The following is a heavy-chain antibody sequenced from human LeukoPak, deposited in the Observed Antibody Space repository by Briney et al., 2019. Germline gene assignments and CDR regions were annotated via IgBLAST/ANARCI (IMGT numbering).Heavy chain of an antibody. Sequence: ASVKVSCKASGGTFSSYAISWVRQAPGQGLEWMGWISAYNGNTNYAQKLQGRVTMTTDTSTSTAYMELRSLRSDDTAVYYCARVGSYGDYEEWWGQGTLVTVSS. CDR1: GGTFSSYA. J-gene: IGHJ4*02. V-gene: IGHV1-18*01. CDR2: ISAYNGNT. D-gene: IGHD4-17*01. CDR3: ARVGSYGDYEEW.